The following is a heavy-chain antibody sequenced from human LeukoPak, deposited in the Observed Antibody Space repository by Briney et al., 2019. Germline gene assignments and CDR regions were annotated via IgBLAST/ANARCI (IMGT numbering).Heavy chain of an antibody. Sequence: GGSLRLSCSASGFTFSTYWMHWVRQAPGKGLEWVSSISSSSSYIYYADSVKGRFTISRDNAKNSLHLQMNSLRAEDTAVYYCARDGQTGTTVYWGQGTLVTVSS. CDR1: GFTFSTYW. D-gene: IGHD1-7*01. V-gene: IGHV3-21*01. CDR3: ARDGQTGTTVY. CDR2: ISSSSSYI. J-gene: IGHJ4*02.